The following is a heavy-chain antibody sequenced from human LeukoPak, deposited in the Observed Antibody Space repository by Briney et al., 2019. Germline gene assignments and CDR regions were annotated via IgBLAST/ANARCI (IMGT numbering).Heavy chain of an antibody. CDR3: ARGRSGYDSVDY. CDR2: IIPIFGTA. V-gene: IGHV1-69*06. J-gene: IGHJ4*02. D-gene: IGHD5-12*01. Sequence: ASVKVSCKASGGTFSSYAISWVRQAPGQGLEWMGGIIPIFGTANYAQKFQGRVTITADKSTSTAYMELSSLRSEDTAVYYCARGRSGYDSVDYWGQGTLVTVSS. CDR1: GGTFSSYA.